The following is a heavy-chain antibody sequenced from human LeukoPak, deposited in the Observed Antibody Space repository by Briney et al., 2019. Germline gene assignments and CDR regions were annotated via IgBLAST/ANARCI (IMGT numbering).Heavy chain of an antibody. D-gene: IGHD1-14*01. Sequence: ASVKVSCKASGGTFSSYAISWVRQAPGQGLEWMGGIIPIFGTANYAQKFQGRVTMTEDTSTDTAYMELSSLRSEDTAVYYCATDPSPDRVYFDYWGQGTLVTVSS. CDR2: IIPIFGTA. V-gene: IGHV1-69*06. CDR1: GGTFSSYA. J-gene: IGHJ4*02. CDR3: ATDPSPDRVYFDY.